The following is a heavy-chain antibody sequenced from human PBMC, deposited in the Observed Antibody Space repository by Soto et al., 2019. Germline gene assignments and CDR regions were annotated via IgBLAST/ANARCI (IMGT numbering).Heavy chain of an antibody. CDR3: ATSNGALAASFPYYFDY. CDR2: ISSGSSTI. Sequence: QVQLVESRGGLVKPGGSLRLSCAAAGFRFSDHYMTWIRQAPGKGLEWVSYISSGSSTIYYAHSVKGRFTISRDNAKNSLNLQMNSLRVEDSAVYYCATSNGALAASFPYYFDYWGHGPLVTVSS. J-gene: IGHJ4*01. D-gene: IGHD6-19*01. CDR1: GFRFSDHY. V-gene: IGHV3-11*01.